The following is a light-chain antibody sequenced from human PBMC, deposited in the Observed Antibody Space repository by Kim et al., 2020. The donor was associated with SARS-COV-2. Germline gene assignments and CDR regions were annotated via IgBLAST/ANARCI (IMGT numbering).Light chain of an antibody. V-gene: IGKV3-15*01. J-gene: IGKJ2*01. Sequence: EIVLAQSPATLSLSPGESAFLSCRASKSVGNYLAWYHQRPGQALRLLIYGASTRATGIPVRFSGNGSETDFTLTIDRLQSEDFGIYFCHQYNNWPLYNFGQGTKLEI. CDR1: KSVGNY. CDR3: HQYNNWPLYN. CDR2: GAS.